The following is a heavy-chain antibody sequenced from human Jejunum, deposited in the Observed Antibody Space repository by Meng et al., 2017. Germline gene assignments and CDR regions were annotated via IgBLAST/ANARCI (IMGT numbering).Heavy chain of an antibody. J-gene: IGHJ3*02. V-gene: IGHV4-39*07. CDR1: GASFSSYLYS. CDR3: ARAAYCDGDCLALRKFAFDI. CDR2: IYHYGNS. Sequence: SEPLSLTCPVSGASFSSYLYSWVWLRQTPGKELEWIGTIYHYGNSYYNPSLKSRVIMSVDTSKNQFSLKVTYVTAADTAVYYCARAAYCDGDCLALRKFAFDIWGQGTMVTVSS. D-gene: IGHD2-21*01.